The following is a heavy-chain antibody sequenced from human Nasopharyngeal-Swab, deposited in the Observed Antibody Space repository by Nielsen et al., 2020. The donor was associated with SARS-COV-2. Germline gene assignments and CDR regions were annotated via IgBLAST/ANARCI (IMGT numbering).Heavy chain of an antibody. Sequence: SLKISCAASGFTFDDYAMHWVRQAPGKGLEWASGISWNSGSIGYGDPVKGRFTISRDNAKNSLFLQMNNLRVEDTALYYCAKSTMDFWGQGTTVTVSS. J-gene: IGHJ6*02. CDR2: ISWNSGSI. CDR3: AKSTMDF. D-gene: IGHD2-2*01. V-gene: IGHV3-9*01. CDR1: GFTFDDYA.